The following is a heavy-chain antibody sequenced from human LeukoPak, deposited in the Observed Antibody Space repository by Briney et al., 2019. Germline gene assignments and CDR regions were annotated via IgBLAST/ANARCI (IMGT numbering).Heavy chain of an antibody. CDR1: GGSLSSYY. CDR2: IYYSGSA. Sequence: PSETLSLTCTVSGGSLSSYYWSWIRQPPGKGLEWIGYIYYSGSAKYNPSLKCRVTISVDTSKNQFSLKLSSVTAGDTAVYYCARAPGIAAAGTHFDFWGQGTLVTVSS. CDR3: ARAPGIAAAGTHFDF. V-gene: IGHV4-59*01. J-gene: IGHJ4*02. D-gene: IGHD6-13*01.